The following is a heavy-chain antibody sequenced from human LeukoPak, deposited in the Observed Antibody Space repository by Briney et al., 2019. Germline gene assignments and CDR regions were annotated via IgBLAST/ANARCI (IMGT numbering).Heavy chain of an antibody. CDR2: TSGSGGST. CDR3: AKDSSGSYS. J-gene: IGHJ4*02. Sequence: GGSLRRSCAASGFTFSSYAMSWVRQAPGKGLEWVSATSGSGGSTYYADSVKGRFTISRDNSKNTLYLQMNSLRTEDTAVYYCAKDSSGSYSWGQGTLVTVSS. CDR1: GFTFSSYA. D-gene: IGHD1-26*01. V-gene: IGHV3-23*01.